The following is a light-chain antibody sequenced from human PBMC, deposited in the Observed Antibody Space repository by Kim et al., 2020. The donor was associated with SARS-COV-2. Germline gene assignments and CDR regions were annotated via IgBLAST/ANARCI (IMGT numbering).Light chain of an antibody. CDR3: QQRSKWPLT. V-gene: IGKV3-11*01. CDR2: DAS. Sequence: EIVLTQSPFTLSLSPGESATLSCRASQSVRSLLAWYQQKPGQAPRLLIDDASNRAAGIPARFSGSGYGTDFSLTISSLEPEDFAVYYCQQRSKWPLTFGGGTKVEIK. CDR1: QSVRSL. J-gene: IGKJ4*01.